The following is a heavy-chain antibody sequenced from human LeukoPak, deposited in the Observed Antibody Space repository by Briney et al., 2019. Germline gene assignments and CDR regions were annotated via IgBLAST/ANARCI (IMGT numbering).Heavy chain of an antibody. CDR1: GYTFTSYD. J-gene: IGHJ4*02. Sequence: GASVKVSCKASGYTFTSYDINWVRQATGQGLEWMGWMNPNSGNTGYAQKFQGRVTMTRNTSISTAYMELSSLRSEDTAVYYCASRYSSGPTTGYYFDYWGQGTLVTVSS. D-gene: IGHD6-19*01. V-gene: IGHV1-8*01. CDR2: MNPNSGNT. CDR3: ASRYSSGPTTGYYFDY.